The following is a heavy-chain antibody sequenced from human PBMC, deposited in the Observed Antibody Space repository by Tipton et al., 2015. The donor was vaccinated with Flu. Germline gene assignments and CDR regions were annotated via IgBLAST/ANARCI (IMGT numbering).Heavy chain of an antibody. D-gene: IGHD1-26*01. CDR1: GGTFSSYA. CDR2: IIPILGIA. V-gene: IGHV1-69*01. CDR3: ARGGWTQKEWDWYFDL. Sequence: QSGAEVKKPGSSVKVSCKASGGTFSSYAISWVRQAPGQGLEWMGGIIPILGIANYAQKFQGRVTITADESTSTAYMELSSLRSEDTAVYYCARGGWTQKEWDWYFDLWGRGTLVTVSS. J-gene: IGHJ2*01.